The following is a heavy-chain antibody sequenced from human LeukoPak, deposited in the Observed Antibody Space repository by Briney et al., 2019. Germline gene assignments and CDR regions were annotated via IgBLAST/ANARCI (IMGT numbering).Heavy chain of an antibody. CDR1: GGTFSSYA. Sequence: SVKVSCKASGGTFSSYAISWVRQAPGQGLAWMGRIIPILGIADYAQKFQGRVTITADKSTSTAYMELSSLRSEDTAVYYCASYSGSYYNDAFDIGGQGTMVTVSS. J-gene: IGHJ3*02. CDR3: ASYSGSYYNDAFDI. CDR2: IIPILGIA. D-gene: IGHD1-26*01. V-gene: IGHV1-69*04.